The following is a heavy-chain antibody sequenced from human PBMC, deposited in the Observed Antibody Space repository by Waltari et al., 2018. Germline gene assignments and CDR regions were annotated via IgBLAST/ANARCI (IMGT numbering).Heavy chain of an antibody. J-gene: IGHJ4*02. CDR3: ARDRGPSAVTSFDS. Sequence: QLMQSGAEVKKPGASVRVSCKASGYTFTSYGINWVRQAPGRGLEWMGWISGYNSNINYAQGRQGRISMTTDASTSTAYMELRSLTSDDTAVYYCARDRGPSAVTSFDSWGQGTLVTVSP. CDR2: ISGYNSNI. D-gene: IGHD4-17*01. CDR1: GYTFTSYG. V-gene: IGHV1-18*01.